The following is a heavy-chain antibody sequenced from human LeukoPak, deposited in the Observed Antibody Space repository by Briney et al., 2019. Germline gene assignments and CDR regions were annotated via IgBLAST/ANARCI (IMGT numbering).Heavy chain of an antibody. CDR1: GSSISSITYY. Sequence: SETLSLTCTVSGSSISSITYYWGWIRQPPGKGLEWIGSIYYSGNTYYNASLKSQVSISIDTSKNQFSLRLTSVTAADTAVYYCARQTGSGLFILPGGQGTLVTVSS. D-gene: IGHD3/OR15-3a*01. CDR3: ARQTGSGLFILP. V-gene: IGHV4-39*01. J-gene: IGHJ4*02. CDR2: IYYSGNT.